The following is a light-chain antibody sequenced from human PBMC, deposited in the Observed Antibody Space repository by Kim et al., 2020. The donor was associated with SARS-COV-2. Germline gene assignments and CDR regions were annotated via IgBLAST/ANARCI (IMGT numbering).Light chain of an antibody. V-gene: IGLV1-36*01. J-gene: IGLJ3*02. Sequence: ELTQPPSVSEAPRQRVTMSCSGSTSNVGKNLVYWYQQLPGRPPKLVIYYDDMLPSGVSERFSGSKSGTSATLAISGLQPDDEGVYYCAAWDDSLNSRLFGGGTKLTVL. CDR3: AAWDDSLNSRL. CDR1: TSNVGKNL. CDR2: YDD.